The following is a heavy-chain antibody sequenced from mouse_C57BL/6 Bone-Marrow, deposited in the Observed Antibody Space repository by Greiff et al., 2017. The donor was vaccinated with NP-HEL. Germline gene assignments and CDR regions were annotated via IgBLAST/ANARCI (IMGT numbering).Heavy chain of an antibody. Sequence: QVQLKQPGADLVKPGASVKLSCKASGYTFTSYWMHWVKQRPGRGLEWIGRIDPNSGGTKFYEKFKTKATLTVDKPSSTAYMQLSSLTSEDSAVYYCARYYYGSRGWYFDVWGTGTTVTVSS. J-gene: IGHJ1*03. CDR3: ARYYYGSRGWYFDV. V-gene: IGHV1-72*01. D-gene: IGHD1-1*01. CDR1: GYTFTSYW. CDR2: IDPNSGGT.